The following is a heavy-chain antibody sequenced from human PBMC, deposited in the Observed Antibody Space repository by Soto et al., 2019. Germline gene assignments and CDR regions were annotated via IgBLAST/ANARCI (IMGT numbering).Heavy chain of an antibody. Sequence: GGSLRLSCAASGFTFTRYDMHWVRLTAGKGLEWVSSIGTDGDTYYVDSVKGRFTVSRDNSKNTLYLQMNSLRAEDTAVYYCAKDSVDIVVVPAAILGHNWFDPWGQGTLVTVSS. J-gene: IGHJ5*02. D-gene: IGHD2-2*01. V-gene: IGHV3-13*01. CDR2: IGTDGDT. CDR3: AKDSVDIVVVPAAILGHNWFDP. CDR1: GFTFTRYD.